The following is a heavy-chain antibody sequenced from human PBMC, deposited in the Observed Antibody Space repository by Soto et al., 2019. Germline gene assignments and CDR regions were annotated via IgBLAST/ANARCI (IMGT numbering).Heavy chain of an antibody. Sequence: SEKVSCKASGGTFSSYAISWVRQAPGQGLEWMGGIIPIFGTANYAQKFQGRVTITADESTSTAYMELSSLRSEDTAVYYCARGKSLYYYGSYGYYYYGMDVWGQGTTVTVSS. CDR1: GGTFSSYA. CDR2: IIPIFGTA. CDR3: ARGKSLYYYGSYGYYYYGMDV. J-gene: IGHJ6*02. V-gene: IGHV1-69*13. D-gene: IGHD3-10*01.